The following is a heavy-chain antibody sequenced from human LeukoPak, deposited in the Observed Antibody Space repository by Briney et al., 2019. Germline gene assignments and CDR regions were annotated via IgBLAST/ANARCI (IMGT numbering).Heavy chain of an antibody. J-gene: IGHJ4*02. Sequence: PGGSLRLSCAASGFTFSSYGMHWVRQAPGKGLEWVAVMWYDGSNKYYADSVKGRFTISRDNSKNTLYLQMNSLRAEDTAVYYCARGAQGSSGWFFDYWGQGTLVTVSS. CDR3: ARGAQGSSGWFFDY. CDR1: GFTFSSYG. V-gene: IGHV3-33*01. D-gene: IGHD6-19*01. CDR2: MWYDGSNK.